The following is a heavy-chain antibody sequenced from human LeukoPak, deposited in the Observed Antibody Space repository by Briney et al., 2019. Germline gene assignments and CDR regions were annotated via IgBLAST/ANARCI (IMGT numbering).Heavy chain of an antibody. V-gene: IGHV3-33*01. D-gene: IGHD1-26*01. CDR1: GFSLSTHG. CDR2: MWHDGARE. J-gene: IGHJ4*02. CDR3: ARDLSYGSLDF. Sequence: GGSLRLSCAASGFSLSTHGMHWVRQAPGKGLEWVAGMWHDGAREDYADSVKGRFTISRDLSKNTLNLQMNSLRVEDTAMFYCARDLSYGSLDFRGQGTLVTVSS.